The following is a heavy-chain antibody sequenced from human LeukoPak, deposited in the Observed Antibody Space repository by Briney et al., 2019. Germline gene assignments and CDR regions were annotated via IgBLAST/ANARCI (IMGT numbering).Heavy chain of an antibody. CDR2: IYSRGDT. D-gene: IGHD6-19*01. Sequence: PGGSLRLSRAASGLTVSNNYMGWVRQAPGKGLEWVSVIYSRGDTYYADSVRGRFTISRDNSKNILSLQMNSLRADDTAIYYCTRVLSDTRGWYHFDYWGQGTLVTVSS. V-gene: IGHV3-53*01. CDR1: GLTVSNNY. J-gene: IGHJ4*02. CDR3: TRVLSDTRGWYHFDY.